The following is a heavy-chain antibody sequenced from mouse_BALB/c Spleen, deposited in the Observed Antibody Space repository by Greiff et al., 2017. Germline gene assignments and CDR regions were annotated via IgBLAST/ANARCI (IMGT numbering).Heavy chain of an antibody. V-gene: IGHV1S22*01. J-gene: IGHJ4*01. CDR2: IYPGSGST. D-gene: IGHD1-1*02. Sequence: LQQPGAELVRPGASVKLSCKASGYTFTSYWMHWVKQRHGQGLEWIGNIYPGSGSTNYDEKFKSKVTLTVDTSSSTAYMHLSSLTSEDSAVYYCTRYGYSAMDYWGQGTSVTVSA. CDR1: GYTFTSYW. CDR3: TRYGYSAMDY.